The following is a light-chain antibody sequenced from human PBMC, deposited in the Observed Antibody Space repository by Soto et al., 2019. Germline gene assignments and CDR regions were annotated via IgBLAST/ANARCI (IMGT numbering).Light chain of an antibody. CDR2: DAF. J-gene: IGKJ2*01. V-gene: IGKV1-33*01. CDR1: QDISNY. Sequence: DIQMTQSPSSLSASVGDRITITCQASQDISNYVNWYQHKPGKAPKLLIFDAFNLEAGVPSRFSGSGSGTYFTFTISSLRPEDLATYYCRQHHYLPHTFGQGTKLEI. CDR3: RQHHYLPHT.